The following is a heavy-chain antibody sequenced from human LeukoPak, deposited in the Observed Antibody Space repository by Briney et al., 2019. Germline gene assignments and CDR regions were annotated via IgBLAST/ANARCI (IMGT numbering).Heavy chain of an antibody. V-gene: IGHV4-59*11. CDR2: IYYSGST. CDR1: GVSISSHY. Sequence: SETLSLTCAVSGVSISSHYWSWIRQPPGKAPEWIGNIYYSGSTHYNPSLKSRVTISVDTSKNQFSLKVTSMTAADTAVYYCVRDPRGYNWFDAWGHGTLVTVSS. CDR3: VRDPRGYNWFDA. J-gene: IGHJ5*01. D-gene: IGHD3-10*01.